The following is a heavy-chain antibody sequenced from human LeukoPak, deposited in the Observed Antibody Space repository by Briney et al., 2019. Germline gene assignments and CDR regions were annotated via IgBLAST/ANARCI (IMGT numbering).Heavy chain of an antibody. CDR3: ARGPPHSSEVVTAMMADYYYYYGMDV. J-gene: IGHJ6*02. V-gene: IGHV4-34*01. D-gene: IGHD2-21*02. Sequence: SETLSLTCAVYGGSFSGYYWSWIRQPPGKGLEWIGEINHSGSTNYNPSLKSRVTISVGTSKNQFSLKLSSVTAADTAVYYCARGPPHSSEVVTAMMADYYYYYGMDVWGQGTTVTVSS. CDR2: INHSGST. CDR1: GGSFSGYY.